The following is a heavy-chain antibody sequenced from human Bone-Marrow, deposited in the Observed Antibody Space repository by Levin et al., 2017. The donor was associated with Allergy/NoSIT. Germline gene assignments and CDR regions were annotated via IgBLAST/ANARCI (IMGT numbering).Heavy chain of an antibody. CDR2: IRSIPYGGTT. D-gene: IGHD5-24*01. CDR1: GFTFGDYT. CDR3: TRLSGSVEVAKSDY. Sequence: GGSLRLSCAASGFTFGDYTMGWFRQAPGKGLEWVGLIRSIPYGGTTESAASVKGRFTISRDDFKSIAYLQMNSLKSEDKAVYYGTRLSGSVEVAKSDYWGQGTLVTVSS. J-gene: IGHJ4*02. V-gene: IGHV3-49*03.